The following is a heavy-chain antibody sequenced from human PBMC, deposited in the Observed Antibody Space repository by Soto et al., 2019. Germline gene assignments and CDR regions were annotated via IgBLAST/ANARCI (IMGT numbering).Heavy chain of an antibody. J-gene: IGHJ4*02. CDR3: AKDHGYDSSGYYYFDY. V-gene: IGHV3-30*18. D-gene: IGHD3-22*01. Sequence: GGSLRLSCAASGFTFSSYGMHWVRQAPGKGLEWVAVISYDGSNKYYADSVKGRFTISRDNSKNTLYLQMNSLRAEDTAVYYCAKDHGYDSSGYYYFDYWGQGTLVTVSS. CDR2: ISYDGSNK. CDR1: GFTFSSYG.